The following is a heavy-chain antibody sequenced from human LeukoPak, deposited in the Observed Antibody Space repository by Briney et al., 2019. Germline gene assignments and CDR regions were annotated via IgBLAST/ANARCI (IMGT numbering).Heavy chain of an antibody. V-gene: IGHV3-30*14. J-gene: IGHJ6*02. CDR3: ATTLPGIAAAGPSYYYYYGMDV. D-gene: IGHD6-13*01. CDR2: ISYDGSNK. CDR1: GFTFSSYA. Sequence: GRSLRLSCAASGFTFSSYAMHWVRQAPGKGLEWVAVISYDGSNKYYADSVKGRFTISRDNSKNTLYLQMNSLRAEDTAVYYCATTLPGIAAAGPSYYYYYGMDVWGQGTTVTVSS.